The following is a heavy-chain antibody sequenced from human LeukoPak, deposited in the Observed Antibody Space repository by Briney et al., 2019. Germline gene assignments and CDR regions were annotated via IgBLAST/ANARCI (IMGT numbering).Heavy chain of an antibody. CDR2: ISWDGGST. CDR1: GFTFDDYT. CDR3: AKEERPAAANYYYYYGMDV. V-gene: IGHV3-43*01. J-gene: IGHJ6*02. D-gene: IGHD2-2*01. Sequence: GGSLRLSCAASGFTFDDYTMHWVRQAPGKGLEWVSLISWDGGSTYYADSVKGRFTISRDNSKNSLYLQMNSLRTEDTALYYCAKEERPAAANYYYYYGMDVWGQGTTATVSS.